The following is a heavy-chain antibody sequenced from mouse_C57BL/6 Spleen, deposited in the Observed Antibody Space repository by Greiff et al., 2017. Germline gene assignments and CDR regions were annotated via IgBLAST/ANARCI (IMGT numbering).Heavy chain of an antibody. D-gene: IGHD1-1*01. J-gene: IGHJ4*01. Sequence: QVQLQQSGAELVRPGASVTLSCKASGYTFTDYEMHWVKQTPVHGLEWIGAIDPETGGTAYNQKFKGKAILTADKSSSTAYMELRSLTSEDSAVYYCTPITTVVGGHYAMDCWGQGTSVTVSS. CDR2: IDPETGGT. CDR3: TPITTVVGGHYAMDC. CDR1: GYTFTDYE. V-gene: IGHV1-15*01.